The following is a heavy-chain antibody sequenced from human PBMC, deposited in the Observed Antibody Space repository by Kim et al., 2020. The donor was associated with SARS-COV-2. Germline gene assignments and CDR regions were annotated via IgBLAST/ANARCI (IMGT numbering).Heavy chain of an antibody. CDR1: GFTFSSYW. D-gene: IGHD5-18*01. J-gene: IGHJ4*02. CDR2: IMQDGSEK. CDR3: ARDFRRMERWIQPTYYFDY. V-gene: IGHV3-7*03. Sequence: GGSLRLSCAASGFTFSSYWMSWVRQAPGKGLEWVANIMQDGSEKYYVDSVKGRFTISRDNAKNSLYLQMNSLRAEDTAVYYCARDFRRMERWIQPTYYFDYWGQGTLVTVSS.